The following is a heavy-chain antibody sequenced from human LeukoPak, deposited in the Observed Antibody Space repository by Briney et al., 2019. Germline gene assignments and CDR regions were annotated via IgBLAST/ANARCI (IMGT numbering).Heavy chain of an antibody. CDR2: ISSSSSTI. CDR3: ARTVAADVNGWFDP. D-gene: IGHD4-23*01. Sequence: AGGSLRLSCAASGFTFSSYSMNWVRQAPGKGLEWVSYISSSSSTIYYADSVKGRFTISRDNAKNSLYLQMNSLRAEDTAVYYCARTVAADVNGWFDPWGQGTLVTVSS. J-gene: IGHJ5*02. CDR1: GFTFSSYS. V-gene: IGHV3-48*01.